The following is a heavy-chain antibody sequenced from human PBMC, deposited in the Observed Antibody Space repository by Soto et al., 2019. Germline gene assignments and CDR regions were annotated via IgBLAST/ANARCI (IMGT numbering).Heavy chain of an antibody. J-gene: IGHJ4*02. Sequence: QVQLQESGPGLVKPSQTLSLTCTVSGGSISSGGYYWSWIRQHPGKGMEWIGYIYYSGSTYYNPSLNGRVTITVDTSKNQFSLKLSSVTAADTAVYYCAGTSYDILTGQKQFDYWGQGTMVTVSS. CDR3: AGTSYDILTGQKQFDY. D-gene: IGHD3-9*01. CDR1: GGSISSGGYY. V-gene: IGHV4-31*03. CDR2: IYYSGST.